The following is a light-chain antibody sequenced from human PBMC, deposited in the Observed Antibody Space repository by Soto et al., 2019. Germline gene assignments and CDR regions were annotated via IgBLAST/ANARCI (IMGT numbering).Light chain of an antibody. CDR1: SSDVGGYNY. CDR2: DVS. J-gene: IGLJ1*01. CDR3: SSYTTSNTRQIV. Sequence: QSALTQPASVSGSPGQSITISCTGTSSDVGGYNYVSWYQHHPGKPPKLLIYDVSNRPSGVSNRFSGSKSDNTASLTISGLRPEDEADYYCSSYTTSNTRQIVFGTGTKLTVL. V-gene: IGLV2-14*03.